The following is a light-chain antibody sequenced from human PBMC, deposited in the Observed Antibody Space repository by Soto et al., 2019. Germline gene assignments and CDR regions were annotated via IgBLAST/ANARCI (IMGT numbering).Light chain of an antibody. CDR3: RSYTSSSTYV. Sequence: QSALTQPASVSASPGQSITISCTGTSSDVGGYNYVSWYQQHPGKAPKVMIYDVSNRPSGVSNRFSGSKSGNTAFLIIFGLQAEDEADYYCRSYTSSSTYVFGTGNKVTVL. J-gene: IGLJ1*01. V-gene: IGLV2-14*01. CDR1: SSDVGGYNY. CDR2: DVS.